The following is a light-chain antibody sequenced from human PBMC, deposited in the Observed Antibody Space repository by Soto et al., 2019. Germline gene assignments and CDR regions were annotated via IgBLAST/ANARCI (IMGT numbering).Light chain of an antibody. Sequence: EIVLTQSPATLSLSPGERATLSCRASQSVGSYLAWYQQKPGQAPRLLIYDASNRATGIPARFSGSGSGTDFTPTISSLEPEDFAVYFRQQRSNWLTFGGGTKVEIK. CDR1: QSVGSY. J-gene: IGKJ4*01. CDR2: DAS. CDR3: QQRSNWLT. V-gene: IGKV3-11*01.